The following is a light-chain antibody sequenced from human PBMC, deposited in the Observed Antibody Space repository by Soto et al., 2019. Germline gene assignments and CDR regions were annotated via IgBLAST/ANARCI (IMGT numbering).Light chain of an antibody. V-gene: IGKV3-20*01. CDR1: QTVTNNF. J-gene: IGKJ4*01. CDR3: RQYGRSLEFA. CDR2: GAS. Sequence: EIVLTQSAGTLCRARGERATPSWRAGQTVTNNFLAWYQEKPGRGPRLLIYGASTRATGIPDRFSGSGSGTDFTLTISRLDPEDFAVYYCRQYGRSLEFAVGGGTKVDIK.